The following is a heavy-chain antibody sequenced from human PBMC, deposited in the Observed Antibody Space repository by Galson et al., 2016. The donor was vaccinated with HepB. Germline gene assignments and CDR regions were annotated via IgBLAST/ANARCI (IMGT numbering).Heavy chain of an antibody. Sequence: SLRLSCAASGFTFSTYGMHWVRQAPGKGQEWVALISYDGKSESYADSVRARFTISRDKSKTTVYLQMDGLSAEDTAVYYCAREWELGGYFDYWGQGTLVTVSS. CDR3: AREWELGGYFDY. V-gene: IGHV3-30*03. D-gene: IGHD1-26*01. CDR2: ISYDGKSE. J-gene: IGHJ4*02. CDR1: GFTFSTYG.